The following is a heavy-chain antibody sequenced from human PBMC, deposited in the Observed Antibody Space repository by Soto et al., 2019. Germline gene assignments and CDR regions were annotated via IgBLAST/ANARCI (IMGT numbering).Heavy chain of an antibody. CDR3: AKTRGTYYYGSGTYGGGYYFDY. CDR2: ISGSGGST. J-gene: IGHJ4*02. V-gene: IGHV3-23*01. D-gene: IGHD3-10*01. CDR1: GFTLSSYA. Sequence: EVQLLESGGGLVQAGGSLRLSCAASGFTLSSYAMSWVRQAPGKGLEWVSAISGSGGSTYYADSVKGRFTISRDNSKNTLYLQRNSLRAEDTAVYYCAKTRGTYYYGSGTYGGGYYFDYWGQGTLVTVSS.